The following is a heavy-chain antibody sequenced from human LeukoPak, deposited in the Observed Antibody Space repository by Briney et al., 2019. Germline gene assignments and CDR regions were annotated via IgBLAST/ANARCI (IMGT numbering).Heavy chain of an antibody. D-gene: IGHD5-18*01. CDR2: VSHRGNT. J-gene: IGHJ4*02. CDR1: GGSISTHRYY. Sequence: PSETLSLTCTVSGGSISTHRYYWAWIRQPPGKGLEWIGSVSHRGNTYYRSSLKSRVTISVDASNNHFSLKLTSVTAADTATYYCARDWGGYSYGYNGPDGVWGQGTLVTVSS. CDR3: ARDWGGYSYGYNGPDGV. V-gene: IGHV4-39*07.